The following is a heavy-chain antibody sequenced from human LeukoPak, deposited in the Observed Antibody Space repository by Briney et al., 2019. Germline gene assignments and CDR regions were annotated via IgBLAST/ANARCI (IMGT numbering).Heavy chain of an antibody. CDR3: GVEVTDLGYFDY. V-gene: IGHV4-59*01. Sequence: SETLSLTCTVSGGSISIYYWSWIRQPPGKGLEWIGYVYNSGSTDYNPSLKSRVTISADTSKNQFSLKLSSVIAADTAVYYCGVEVTDLGYFDYWGQGTLVTVSS. J-gene: IGHJ4*02. D-gene: IGHD2-21*02. CDR2: VYNSGST. CDR1: GGSISIYY.